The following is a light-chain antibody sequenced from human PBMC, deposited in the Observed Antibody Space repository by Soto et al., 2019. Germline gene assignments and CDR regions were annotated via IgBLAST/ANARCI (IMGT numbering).Light chain of an antibody. CDR1: QSLLHSNGYNY. V-gene: IGKV2-28*01. CDR2: LGS. Sequence: DIVMTQSPLSLPVTPGEPASISCRSSQSLLHSNGYNYLDWYLQKPGQSPQLLIYLGSNRDSGVPARLSGIGSGTDFALKISRVEAEEGGVYYGMQGTHWPITFGQGTRLEIK. CDR3: MQGTHWPIT. J-gene: IGKJ5*01.